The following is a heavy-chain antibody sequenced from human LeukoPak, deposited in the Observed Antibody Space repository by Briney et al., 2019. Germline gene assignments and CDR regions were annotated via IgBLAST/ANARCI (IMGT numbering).Heavy chain of an antibody. J-gene: IGHJ4*02. CDR2: ISGSGRDT. V-gene: IGHV3-23*01. Sequence: GGFLRLSCATSGFTFNNYAMSWVRQAPGKGLEWVSAISGSGRDTYYADSVKGRFTISRDNSKNTLFLQMNNLRVEDTAVYYCASRQWALLDYWGQGPLVTVSS. CDR3: ASRQWALLDY. D-gene: IGHD1-26*01. CDR1: GFTFNNYA.